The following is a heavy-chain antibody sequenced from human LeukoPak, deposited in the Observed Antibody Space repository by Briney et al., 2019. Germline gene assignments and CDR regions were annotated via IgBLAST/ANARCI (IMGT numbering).Heavy chain of an antibody. D-gene: IGHD3-3*01. CDR1: GYTFTSYD. CDR3: ARGVFLEWPNHFDY. CDR2: MNPNSGNT. Sequence: GASVKVSCKASGYTFTSYDINWVRQATGQGLEWMGWMNPNSGNTGYAQKFQGRVTITRNTSISTAYMELSSLRSEDTAVYYCARGVFLEWPNHFDYWGQGTLVTVSS. J-gene: IGHJ4*02. V-gene: IGHV1-8*03.